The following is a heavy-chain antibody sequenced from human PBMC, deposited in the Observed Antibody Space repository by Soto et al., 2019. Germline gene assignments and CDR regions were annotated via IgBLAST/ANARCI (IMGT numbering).Heavy chain of an antibody. CDR2: IDPSSSHT. CDR3: ARLQTYYDTSGYIQ. J-gene: IGHJ4*02. D-gene: IGHD3-22*01. V-gene: IGHV5-10-1*01. Sequence: GESLKISCTGSGYSFTSYWITWVRQMPGKGLEWVGRIDPSSSHTNFSPSFQGHVTISADKSISTAYLQWSSLKATDTAMYYCARLQTYYDTSGYIQWGQGTLVTVS. CDR1: GYSFTSYW.